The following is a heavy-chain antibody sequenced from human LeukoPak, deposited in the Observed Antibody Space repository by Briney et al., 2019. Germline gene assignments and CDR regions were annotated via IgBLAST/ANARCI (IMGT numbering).Heavy chain of an antibody. V-gene: IGHV4-39*02. D-gene: IGHD3-16*01. CDR3: ARDSLRGYNWFDP. Sequence: PSETLSLTCTVSGGSISSSSYYWGWIRQPPGKGLEWIGSIYYSGSTYYNPSLKSRVTMSVDTSKNQFSLKLSSVTAADTAVYYCARDSLRGYNWFDPWGQGTLVTVSS. CDR1: GGSISSSSYY. CDR2: IYYSGST. J-gene: IGHJ5*02.